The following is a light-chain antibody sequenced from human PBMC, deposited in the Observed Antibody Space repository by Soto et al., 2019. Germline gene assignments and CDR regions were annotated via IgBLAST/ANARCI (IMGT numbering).Light chain of an antibody. J-gene: IGLJ7*01. CDR2: EVS. CDR1: SSDLGTYNY. Sequence: QSALTQPASVSGSPGQSITISCTGTSSDLGTYNYVSWYQQHPGKPPKLMIFEVSNRPSGVSNRFSGSKTGNTASLTISGLQAEDEAYYYCSSFISSSTPRVFGGGTQLTVL. V-gene: IGLV2-14*01. CDR3: SSFISSSTPRV.